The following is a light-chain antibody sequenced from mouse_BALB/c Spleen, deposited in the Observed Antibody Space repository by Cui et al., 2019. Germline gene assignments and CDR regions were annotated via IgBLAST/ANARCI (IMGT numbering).Light chain of an antibody. CDR3: QQSSGYPWT. Sequence: NELTQTPAIMAASVVQRVTMTCSASSSVRSSYLHWYQQKSGASPKPLIHRTSNLASGVPARFSGSGSGTYYTLTISSVEAEDDATYYCQQSSGYPWTFGGGTKLEIK. V-gene: IGKV4-58*01. CDR1: SSVRSSY. J-gene: IGKJ1*01. CDR2: RTS.